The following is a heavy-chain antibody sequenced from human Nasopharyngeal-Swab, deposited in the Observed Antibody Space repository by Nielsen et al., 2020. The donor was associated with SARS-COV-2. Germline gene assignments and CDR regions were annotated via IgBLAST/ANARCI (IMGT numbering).Heavy chain of an antibody. CDR1: GGSISSGGYY. CDR3: ARLNGIAAAGTVWFDP. V-gene: IGHV4-31*03. D-gene: IGHD6-13*01. CDR2: IYYSGST. J-gene: IGHJ5*02. Sequence: SATLSLTCTVSGGSISSGGYYWSWIRQHPGTGLEWIGYIYYSGSTYYNPSLKSRVTISVDTSKNQFSLKLSSVTAADTAVYYCARLNGIAAAGTVWFDPWGQGTLVTVSS.